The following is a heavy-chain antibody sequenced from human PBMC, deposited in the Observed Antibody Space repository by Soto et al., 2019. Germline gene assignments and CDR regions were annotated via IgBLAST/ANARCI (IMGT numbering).Heavy chain of an antibody. V-gene: IGHV1-18*01. J-gene: IGHJ4*02. CDR3: PRSSRDYGDDGSIVVY. CDR2: ISAYNGNA. Sequence: QVQLVQSGAEVKKPGASVKVSCKASGYTFSGSGINWVRQAPGQGLEWMGWISAYNGNAKYAQKFQGRETITTDTPTRSAHVALRSVRSDDTAVDFCPRSSRDYGDDGSIVVYWGQGTLVTVSS. CDR1: GYTFSGSG. D-gene: IGHD4-17*01.